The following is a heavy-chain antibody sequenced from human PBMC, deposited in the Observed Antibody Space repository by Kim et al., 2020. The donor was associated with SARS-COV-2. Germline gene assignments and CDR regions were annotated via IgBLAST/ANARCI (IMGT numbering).Heavy chain of an antibody. CDR1: GFSFSGNW. CDR3: AKNGGSYDY. CDR2: IKPDGSEN. D-gene: IGHD1-26*01. J-gene: IGHJ4*02. V-gene: IGHV3-7*01. Sequence: GGSLRLSCAASGFSFSGNWMTWVRQFPGRGLEWVATIKPDGSENYYVDSVKGRFTISRDNAKGSLYLQMNSLRADDTAVYYCAKNGGSYDYWGKGTLVTV.